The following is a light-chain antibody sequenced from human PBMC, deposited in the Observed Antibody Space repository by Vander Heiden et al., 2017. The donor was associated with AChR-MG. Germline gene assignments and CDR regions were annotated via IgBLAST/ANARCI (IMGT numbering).Light chain of an antibody. CDR1: SSDVGGYNY. CDR2: EVS. J-gene: IGLJ2*01. V-gene: IGLV2-8*01. CDR3: SSYAGSNNFRV. Sequence: QPALTQPPSASGSPGQSVTIPCTGTSSDVGGYNYVSWYQQHPGKAPKLMVYEVSQRPSGVPDRFSCSKSGNAASLTVSGLQAEDEADYYCSSYAGSNNFRVFGGGTKLTVL.